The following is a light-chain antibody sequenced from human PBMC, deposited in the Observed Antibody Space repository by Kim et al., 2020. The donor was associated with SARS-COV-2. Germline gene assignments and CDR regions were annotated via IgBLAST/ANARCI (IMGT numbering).Light chain of an antibody. V-gene: IGLV1-47*02. CDR3: AAWDDSLSGRV. J-gene: IGLJ3*02. Sequence: GQSVTISCSGSTSNIGKTYVYWYQQFPGTAPKVLIYGNSQRPSGVPDRFSGSKSGTSASLEISGLRSEDEADYYCAAWDDSLSGRVFGGGTQLTVL. CDR2: GNS. CDR1: TSNIGKTY.